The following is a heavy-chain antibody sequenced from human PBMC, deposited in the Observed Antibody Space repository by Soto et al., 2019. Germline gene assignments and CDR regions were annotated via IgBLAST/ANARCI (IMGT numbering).Heavy chain of an antibody. Sequence: PSQTLSLTCAISGDSVSSNSAAWNWIRRSPSGGLEWLGRTYYRSRWYNDYAVSVRSRITINPDTSKNQFSLHLNSVTPEDTAFYYCAGTTSLQWYYMDVWGKGTTVTVSS. CDR1: GDSVSSNSAA. J-gene: IGHJ6*03. V-gene: IGHV6-1*01. CDR3: AGTTSLQWYYMDV. CDR2: TYYRSRWYN. D-gene: IGHD1-7*01.